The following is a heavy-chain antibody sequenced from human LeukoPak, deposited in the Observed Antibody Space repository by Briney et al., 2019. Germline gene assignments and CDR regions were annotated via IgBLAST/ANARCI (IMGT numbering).Heavy chain of an antibody. V-gene: IGHV3-23*01. Sequence: GGSLRLSCAASGFTLSSYGMTWVRQAPGKGLEWVSTLTDIGSSTYYTDSVKGRFTISRDTSKNTLYLQMNGLRAEDTAVYYCARALLGTAAAVTLYYFDYWGQGTLVTVSS. D-gene: IGHD6-13*01. CDR1: GFTLSSYG. J-gene: IGHJ4*02. CDR3: ARALLGTAAAVTLYYFDY. CDR2: LTDIGSST.